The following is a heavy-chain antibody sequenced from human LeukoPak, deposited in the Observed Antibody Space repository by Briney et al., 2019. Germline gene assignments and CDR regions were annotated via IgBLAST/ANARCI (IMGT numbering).Heavy chain of an antibody. CDR3: ARAGYCSSTSCYTGNYYYYMDV. CDR1: GGSISSYY. CDR2: IYYSGNT. Sequence: SETLSLTCTVSGGSISSYYWSWIRQPPGKGLEWIGYIYYSGNTNYNPSLKSRVTISVDTSKNQFSLKLSSVTAADTAVYYRARAGYCSSTSCYTGNYYYYMDVWGKGTTVTVSS. J-gene: IGHJ6*03. V-gene: IGHV4-59*08. D-gene: IGHD2-2*02.